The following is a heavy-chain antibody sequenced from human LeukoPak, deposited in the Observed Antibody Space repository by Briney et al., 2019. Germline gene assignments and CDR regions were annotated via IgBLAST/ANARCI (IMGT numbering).Heavy chain of an antibody. CDR3: ARGEDSSSWYYPGYYYYYMDV. D-gene: IGHD6-13*01. Sequence: SETLSLTCTVSGGSISSSSYYWGWIRQPPGKGLEWIGSIYYSGSTNYNPSLKSRVTISVDTSKNQFSLKLSSVTAADTAVYYCARGEDSSSWYYPGYYYYYMDVWGKGATATVSS. V-gene: IGHV4-39*07. J-gene: IGHJ6*03. CDR1: GGSISSSSYY. CDR2: IYYSGST.